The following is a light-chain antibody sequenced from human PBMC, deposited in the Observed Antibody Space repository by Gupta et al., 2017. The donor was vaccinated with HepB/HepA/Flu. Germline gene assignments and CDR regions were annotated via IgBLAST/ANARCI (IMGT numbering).Light chain of an antibody. CDR1: QDIGKY. V-gene: IGKV1-33*01. J-gene: IGKJ4*01. CDR3: QQYYNFPLT. CDR2: DAS. Sequence: DIQMTQSPSSLSASVGDRVTITCQASQDIGKYLNWYQQKPGKAPKLLLYDASNLQTGVPSRFSGSGSGTEFTFTTSSLQLEDFATYYCQQYYNFPLTFGGGTKVEIK.